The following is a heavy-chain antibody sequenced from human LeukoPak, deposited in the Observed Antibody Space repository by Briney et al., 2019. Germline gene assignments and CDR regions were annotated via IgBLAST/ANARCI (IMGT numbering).Heavy chain of an antibody. J-gene: IGHJ4*02. D-gene: IGHD3-16*01. V-gene: IGHV3-21*03. CDR2: ISSSSSYI. CDR1: GFTFSSYS. CDR3: TTAALGLRGFDY. Sequence: GGSLRLSCAASGFTFSSYSMNWVRQAPGKGLEWVSSISSSSSYIYYADSVKGRFTISRDNAKNSLYLQMNSLRAEDTAVYYCTTAALGLRGFDYWGQGTLVTVSS.